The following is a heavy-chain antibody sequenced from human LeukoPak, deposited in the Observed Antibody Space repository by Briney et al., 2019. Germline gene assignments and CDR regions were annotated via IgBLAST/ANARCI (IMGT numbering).Heavy chain of an antibody. V-gene: IGHV3-74*03. Sequence: GGSLRLSCAASGFTFSSHWMYWVRQAPGKGLVWVSQINSDGTSTTHADFVKGRFTISRDNAKNTLYLQMRSLRAEDAAVYCCVRLGIIAAANCWGQGTLVTVSS. CDR2: INSDGTST. CDR3: VRLGIIAAANC. CDR1: GFTFSSHW. D-gene: IGHD6-25*01. J-gene: IGHJ4*02.